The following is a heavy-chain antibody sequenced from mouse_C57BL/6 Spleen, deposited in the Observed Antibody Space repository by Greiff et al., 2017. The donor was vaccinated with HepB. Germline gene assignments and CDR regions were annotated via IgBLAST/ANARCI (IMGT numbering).Heavy chain of an antibody. V-gene: IGHV1-81*01. CDR3: ASLLITTVVAEGYFDY. CDR2: IYPRSGNT. J-gene: IGHJ2*01. D-gene: IGHD1-1*01. Sequence: VQLQQSGAELARPGASVKLSCKASGYTFTSYGISWVKQRTGQGLEWIGEIYPRSGNTYYNEKFKGKSTLTADKSSSTAYMDLRSLTSEDSAVYFCASLLITTVVAEGYFDYWGQGTTLTVSS. CDR1: GYTFTSYG.